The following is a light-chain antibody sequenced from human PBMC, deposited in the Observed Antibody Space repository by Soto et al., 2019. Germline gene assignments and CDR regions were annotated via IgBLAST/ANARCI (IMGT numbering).Light chain of an antibody. CDR2: TAS. Sequence: DIQMTQSPSTLSASVGARVTITCRASQSIDNWLAWYQQKPGKAPKLLIYTASSLESGVPSGFSGSGSGTEFTLTISSLQPDDFATYYCQQYYTYSRTFGQGTKVDI. J-gene: IGKJ1*01. CDR1: QSIDNW. V-gene: IGKV1-5*03. CDR3: QQYYTYSRT.